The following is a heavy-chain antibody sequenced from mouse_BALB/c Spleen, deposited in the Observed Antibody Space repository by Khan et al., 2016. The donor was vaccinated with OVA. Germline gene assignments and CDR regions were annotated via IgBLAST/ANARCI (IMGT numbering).Heavy chain of an antibody. V-gene: IGHV5-6*01. Sequence: EVELVESGGDLVKPGGSLKLSCAASGFTFSTYGMSWVRQTPDKRLEWVATVSTGGGYTYYPDSVKGRFTISRDHAKNTLYLQMSSLKSKDTAMFYCARLAYYYDSEGFAYWGPGTLVTVSA. CDR2: VSTGGGYT. D-gene: IGHD1-1*01. J-gene: IGHJ3*01. CDR3: ARLAYYYDSEGFAY. CDR1: GFTFSTYG.